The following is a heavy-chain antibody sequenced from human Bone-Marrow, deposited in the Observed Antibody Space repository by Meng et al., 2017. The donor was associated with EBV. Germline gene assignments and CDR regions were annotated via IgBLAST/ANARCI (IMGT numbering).Heavy chain of an antibody. D-gene: IGHD6-13*01. Sequence: QVQLQESGPGLGKPSQTLSLTCAVSGGSISSGGYYWSWIRQPPGKGLEWIGYIYYSGSTYYNPSLKSRVTISVDTSKNQFSLKLSSVTAADTAVYYCASGSTAAGTDYWGQGTLVTVSS. J-gene: IGHJ4*02. V-gene: IGHV4-30-4*01. CDR3: ASGSTAAGTDY. CDR2: IYYSGST. CDR1: GGSISSGGYY.